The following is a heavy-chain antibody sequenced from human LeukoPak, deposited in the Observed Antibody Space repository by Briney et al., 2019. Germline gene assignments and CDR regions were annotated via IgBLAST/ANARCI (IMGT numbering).Heavy chain of an antibody. Sequence: PGGSLRLSCAASGFTFSSYAMNWVRQAPGKGLEWVSTISGSGGKTYYADSVKGRFTISRDNAKNSLYLQMNSLRAEDTAVYYCAREDIVVVPAAMFGVSWNNDYWGQGTLVTVSS. CDR2: ISGSGGKT. V-gene: IGHV3-23*01. D-gene: IGHD2-2*01. J-gene: IGHJ4*02. CDR3: AREDIVVVPAAMFGVSWNNDY. CDR1: GFTFSSYA.